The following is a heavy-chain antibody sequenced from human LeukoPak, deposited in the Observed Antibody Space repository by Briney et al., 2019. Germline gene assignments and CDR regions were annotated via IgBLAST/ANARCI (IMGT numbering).Heavy chain of an antibody. D-gene: IGHD6-19*01. CDR2: IKDSGVST. Sequence: GGSLRLSCAASGFTFSSSDMGWVRQAPGKGLEWVSAIKDSGVSTYYTDSVRGRFTISRDNSKSTLYLQMYNLRPEDTAVYHCAKGRLSVAGFDYWGQGMLATVSS. CDR3: AKGRLSVAGFDY. V-gene: IGHV3-23*01. J-gene: IGHJ4*02. CDR1: GFTFSSSD.